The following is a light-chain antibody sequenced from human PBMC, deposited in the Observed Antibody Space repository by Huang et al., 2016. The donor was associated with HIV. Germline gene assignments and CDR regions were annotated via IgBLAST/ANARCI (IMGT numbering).Light chain of an antibody. CDR2: GAS. J-gene: IGKJ1*01. CDR3: RQYGSSPVT. Sequence: EIVLTQSPATLSLSPGQRLTLSCRASQSSSYIAWYQQKPGQDPTLLIYGASSRATAVPARCCGSGSGTDFTLTISSLEPEDFAVYYCRQYGSSPVTFGPGTKVEIK. V-gene: IGKV3-20*01. CDR1: QSSSY.